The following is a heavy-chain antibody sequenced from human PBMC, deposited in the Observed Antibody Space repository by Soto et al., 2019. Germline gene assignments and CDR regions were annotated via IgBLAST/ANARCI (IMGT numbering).Heavy chain of an antibody. J-gene: IGHJ6*03. CDR1: GYTFTGYY. CDR2: INPNSGGT. CDR3: ARAFRGKNYYYYMEV. Sequence: ASVKVSCKASGYTFTGYYMHWVRQAPGQGLEWMGWINPNSGGTNYAQKFQGWVTMTRDTSISTAYMELSRLRSDDTAVYYCARAFRGKNYYYYMEVWGKGTTVTVSS. V-gene: IGHV1-2*04.